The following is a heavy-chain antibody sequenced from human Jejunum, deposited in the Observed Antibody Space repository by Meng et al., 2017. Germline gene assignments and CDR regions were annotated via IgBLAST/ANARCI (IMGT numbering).Heavy chain of an antibody. Sequence: GGSLRLSFAASGFSFNTYWRTWARQAPGRGLEWVANINEDGSLKYHVDSVKGRFTISRDNAENTLYLQMNSLRGEDSAVYYCARGGVAYAEAVQWGQGTLVTVSS. J-gene: IGHJ1*01. D-gene: IGHD4-17*01. V-gene: IGHV3-7*01. CDR3: ARGGVAYAEAVQ. CDR1: GFSFNTYW. CDR2: INEDGSLK.